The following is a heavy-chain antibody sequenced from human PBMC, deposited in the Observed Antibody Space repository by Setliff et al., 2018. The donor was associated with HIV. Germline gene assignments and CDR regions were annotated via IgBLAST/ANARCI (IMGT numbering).Heavy chain of an antibody. D-gene: IGHD3-22*01. CDR3: ARENGWLFGWFDP. V-gene: IGHV4-30-4*08. CDR2: IYYSGRT. Sequence: SETLSLTCDVSGFSISSRYYWGWIRQSPGKALEWVGYIYYSGRTSHSGSTYYNPSVASRITISGDTSKNQFSLKLTSVTAADTAIYYCARENGWLFGWFDPWGQGTPVTVSS. CDR1: GFSISSRYY. J-gene: IGHJ5*02.